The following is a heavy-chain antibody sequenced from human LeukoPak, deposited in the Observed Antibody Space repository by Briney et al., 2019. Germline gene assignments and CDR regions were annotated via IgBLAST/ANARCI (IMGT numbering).Heavy chain of an antibody. V-gene: IGHV3-49*04. CDR3: TRDDRKGLWFGESHFDY. J-gene: IGHJ4*02. Sequence: GGSLRLSCTASGFTFGDYAMNWVRQAPGKGLEWVGFIRGKANGGTTEYAASVKGRFTISRDESKSIAYLQMNSLKTEDTAVYYCTRDDRKGLWFGESHFDYWGQGTLVTVSS. CDR1: GFTFGDYA. D-gene: IGHD3-10*01. CDR2: IRGKANGGTT.